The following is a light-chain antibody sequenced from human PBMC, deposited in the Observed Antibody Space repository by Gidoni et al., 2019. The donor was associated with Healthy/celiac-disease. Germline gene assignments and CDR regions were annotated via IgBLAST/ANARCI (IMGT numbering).Light chain of an antibody. V-gene: IGKV1-33*01. Sequence: DIQMTQSPSSLSASVGDRVTITCQASQDISNYLNWYQQKPGKAPKLLIYDASNLETGVPSRFSGRGSGTDFTFTISSLQPEDIATYYCQQYDNLGITFGQGTRLEIK. CDR1: QDISNY. CDR3: QQYDNLGIT. J-gene: IGKJ5*01. CDR2: DAS.